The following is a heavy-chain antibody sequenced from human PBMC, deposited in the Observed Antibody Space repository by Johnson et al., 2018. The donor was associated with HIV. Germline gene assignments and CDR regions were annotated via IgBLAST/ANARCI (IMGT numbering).Heavy chain of an antibody. CDR3: ARDPPSLLRGAFDI. V-gene: IGHV3-30-3*01. J-gene: IGHJ3*02. D-gene: IGHD3-16*01. CDR2: ISYDGSNK. CDR1: GFTFSSYA. Sequence: QVQLVESGGGVVQPGRSLRLSCAASGFTFSSYAVYWVRQAPGKGLEWVALISYDGSNKYYADSVKGRFTISRDNSKNTLYLQMNSLRAEDTAVYYCARDPPSLLRGAFDIWGQGTMVTVSS.